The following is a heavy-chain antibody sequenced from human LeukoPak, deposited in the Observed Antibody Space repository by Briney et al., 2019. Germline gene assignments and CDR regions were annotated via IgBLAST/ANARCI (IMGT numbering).Heavy chain of an antibody. D-gene: IGHD4-17*01. CDR1: GFTFSSYE. Sequence: PGGSLRLSCAASGFTFSSYEMNWVRQAPGKGLEWVSYISSSGSTIYYADSLKGRFTISRHNAKNSLYLQMNSLRAEDTAVYYCVRARGGDYVGHWGQGTLVTVSS. J-gene: IGHJ5*02. CDR2: ISSSGSTI. CDR3: VRARGGDYVGH. V-gene: IGHV3-48*03.